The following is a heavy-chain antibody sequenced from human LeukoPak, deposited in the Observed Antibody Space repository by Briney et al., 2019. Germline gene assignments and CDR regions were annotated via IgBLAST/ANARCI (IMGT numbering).Heavy chain of an antibody. Sequence: SQTLSLTCTVSGGSISSGSYYWSWIRQPAGKGLEWIGRIYTSGSTNYNPSLKSRVTISVDTSKNQFSLKLSSVTAADTAVYYCARVRGDYHLDYWGQGTLVTVSS. V-gene: IGHV4-61*02. J-gene: IGHJ4*02. CDR1: GGSISSGSYY. CDR2: IYTSGST. CDR3: ARVRGDYHLDY. D-gene: IGHD4-17*01.